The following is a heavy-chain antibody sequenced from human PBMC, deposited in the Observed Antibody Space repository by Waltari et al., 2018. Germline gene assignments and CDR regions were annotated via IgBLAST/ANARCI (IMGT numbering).Heavy chain of an antibody. V-gene: IGHV3-23*01. CDR1: GFTFSSNA. CDR2: ISGMCDAT. Sequence: EVQLLESGGGLVQPGGSLRLSCAGSGFTFSSNAMTWVRKAPGKGLEWVSGISGMCDATYYADSMKGRFTISRDNSENTLYLQMTSLRAEDTAVYYCAKGMQWLLAPYFDCWGQGTLVTVSS. D-gene: IGHD6-19*01. CDR3: AKGMQWLLAPYFDC. J-gene: IGHJ4*02.